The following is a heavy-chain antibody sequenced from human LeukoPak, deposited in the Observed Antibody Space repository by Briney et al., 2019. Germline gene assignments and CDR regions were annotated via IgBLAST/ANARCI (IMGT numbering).Heavy chain of an antibody. D-gene: IGHD6-13*01. CDR1: GYTFTSYG. CDR3: ARDCLAAAPYCENWFDP. Sequence: ASVKVSCKASGYTFTSYGISWVRQAPGQGLEWMGWISAYNGNTNYAQKLQGRVTMTTDTSTSTAYMELRSLRSDDTAAYYCARDCLAAAPYCENWFDPWGQGTLVTVSS. CDR2: ISAYNGNT. J-gene: IGHJ5*02. V-gene: IGHV1-18*01.